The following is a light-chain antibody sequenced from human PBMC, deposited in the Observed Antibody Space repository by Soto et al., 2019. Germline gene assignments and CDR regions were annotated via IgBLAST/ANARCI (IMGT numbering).Light chain of an antibody. Sequence: QSVLTQPASVSGSPGQSIAISCTGSSSDIGIYKYVSWYQQHPGKVPKLIIYEVTNRPSGVSNRFSGSKSGNTASLTISGLQAEDEADYYCSSYTTSSTRVFGTGTKLTGL. CDR2: EVT. CDR1: SSDIGIYKY. V-gene: IGLV2-14*01. J-gene: IGLJ1*01. CDR3: SSYTTSSTRV.